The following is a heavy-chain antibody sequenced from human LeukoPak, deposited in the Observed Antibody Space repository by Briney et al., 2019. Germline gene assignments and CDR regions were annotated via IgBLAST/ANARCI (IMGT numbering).Heavy chain of an antibody. J-gene: IGHJ4*02. CDR1: GFTFSSYA. Sequence: GGSLRLSCAASGFTFSSYAVSWVRQAPGKGLEWVAAISGSGGSTYYVDSVKGRFTISRDNSKNTLYLQMNSLRAEDTAVYYCAKEVIVGVSFDSWGQGTLVTVSS. CDR3: AKEVIVGVSFDS. V-gene: IGHV3-23*01. CDR2: ISGSGGST. D-gene: IGHD1-26*01.